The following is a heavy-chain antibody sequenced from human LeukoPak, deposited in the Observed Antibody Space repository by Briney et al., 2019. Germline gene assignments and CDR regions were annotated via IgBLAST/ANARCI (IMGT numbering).Heavy chain of an antibody. Sequence: KPSETLSLTCAAYGGSFSGYYWSWIRQPPGRGLAWIGEIHHSGSTNYNPSLKSRVTISVDTSKNQFSLKLSSVTAADTAVYYCARGPEAARPNRYYGMDVWGQGTTVTVSS. CDR3: ARGPEAARPNRYYGMDV. CDR2: IHHSGST. V-gene: IGHV4-34*01. CDR1: GGSFSGYY. D-gene: IGHD6-6*01. J-gene: IGHJ6*02.